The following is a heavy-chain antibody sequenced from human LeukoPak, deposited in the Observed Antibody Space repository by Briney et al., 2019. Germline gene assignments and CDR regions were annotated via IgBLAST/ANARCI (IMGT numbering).Heavy chain of an antibody. CDR2: IYYSGST. V-gene: IGHV4-59*01. CDR3: ARVSSSWSGAFDI. Sequence: PSETLSLTCTVSGGSISSYYWSWIRQPPGKGLEWIGYIYYSGSTNYNPSLKSRVTISVDTSKNQFSLKLSSVTAADTAVYYCARVSSSWSGAFDIGGQGTMVTVSS. J-gene: IGHJ3*02. D-gene: IGHD6-13*01. CDR1: GGSISSYY.